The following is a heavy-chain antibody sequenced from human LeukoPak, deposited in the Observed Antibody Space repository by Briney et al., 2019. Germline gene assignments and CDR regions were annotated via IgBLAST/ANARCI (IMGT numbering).Heavy chain of an antibody. CDR2: MNEDGREK. V-gene: IGHV3-7*01. CDR1: GFVFSNYW. Sequence: GGSLRLSCAASGFVFSNYWMSWVRQAPGKGLEWVANMNEDGREKNYVDSVKGRFTISRDNAQDSLYLQMNSLRAEDTAVYYCARDRGYSNFDYWGQGTLLTVSS. J-gene: IGHJ4*02. D-gene: IGHD4-11*01. CDR3: ARDRGYSNFDY.